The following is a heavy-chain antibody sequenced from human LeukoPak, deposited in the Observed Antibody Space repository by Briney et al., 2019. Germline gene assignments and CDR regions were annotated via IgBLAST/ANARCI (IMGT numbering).Heavy chain of an antibody. J-gene: IGHJ4*02. Sequence: TVKVSCKASGGTFSSYAISWVRQAPGQGLEWMGRIIPIFGTANYAQKFQGRVTITTDESTSTAYMELSSLRSEDTAVYYCARDGRWSGTAMGYWGQGTLVTVSS. CDR3: ARDGRWSGTAMGY. CDR2: IIPIFGTA. V-gene: IGHV1-69*05. CDR1: GGTFSSYA. D-gene: IGHD5-18*01.